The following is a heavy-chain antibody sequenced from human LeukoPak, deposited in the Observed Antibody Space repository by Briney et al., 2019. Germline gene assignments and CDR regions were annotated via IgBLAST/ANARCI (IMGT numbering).Heavy chain of an antibody. CDR3: ARALVDRKIDY. D-gene: IGHD2-2*01. J-gene: IGHJ4*02. Sequence: SETLSLTCSVSGGSISSGGYYWSWIRQHPGTGLEWIGYIYHSGSTYYNPSLKSRVTISVDTSKKQFSLNLKSVTAADTAVYYCARALVDRKIDYWGQGTLVTVSS. CDR1: GGSISSGGYY. V-gene: IGHV4-31*03. CDR2: IYHSGST.